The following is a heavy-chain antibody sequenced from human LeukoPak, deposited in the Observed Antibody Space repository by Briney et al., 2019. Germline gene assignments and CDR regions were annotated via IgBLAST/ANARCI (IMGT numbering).Heavy chain of an antibody. CDR2: IYYSGTT. CDR1: GGSIRSSSYY. V-gene: IGHV4-39*01. D-gene: IGHD6-6*01. CDR3: ASQVGAARTYFDY. J-gene: IGHJ4*02. Sequence: SETLSLTCAVSGGSIRSSSYYWGWIRQPPGKGLEWIGSIYYSGTTYYNPSLKSRVTISVDTSKNQFSLNLNSVTAADTAVYYCASQVGAARTYFDYRCQGTLVTVSS.